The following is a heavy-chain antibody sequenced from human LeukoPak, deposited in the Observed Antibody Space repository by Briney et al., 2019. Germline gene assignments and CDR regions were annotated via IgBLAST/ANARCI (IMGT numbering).Heavy chain of an antibody. V-gene: IGHV5-51*01. D-gene: IGHD6-13*01. J-gene: IGHJ4*02. CDR2: IYPGDSDT. CDR3: ARQDGYSSSWLRHFDY. CDR1: GYSFTSYW. Sequence: PGESLKISCKGSGYSFTSYWIGWVRQMPGKGLEWMGIIYPGDSDTRYSPSFQGQVTISADKSISTAYLQWSSLKASDTAMYYCARQDGYSSSWLRHFDYWGQGTLVTVSS.